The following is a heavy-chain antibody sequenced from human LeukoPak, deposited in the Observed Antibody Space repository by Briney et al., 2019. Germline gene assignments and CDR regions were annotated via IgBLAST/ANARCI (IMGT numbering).Heavy chain of an antibody. V-gene: IGHV4-31*03. CDR3: ARSGSSTSCYLDY. Sequence: SQTLSLTCTVSGGSISSGGYNWSWIRQHPGKGLEWIGYIYYSGSTYYNPSLKSRVTISVDTSKNQFSLKLSSVTAADTAVYYCARSGSSTSCYLDYWGQGTLVTVSS. D-gene: IGHD2-2*01. CDR2: IYYSGST. CDR1: GGSISSGGYN. J-gene: IGHJ4*02.